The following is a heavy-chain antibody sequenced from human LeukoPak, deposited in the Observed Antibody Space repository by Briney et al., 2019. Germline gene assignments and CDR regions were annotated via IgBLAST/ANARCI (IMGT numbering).Heavy chain of an antibody. CDR2: IYYSGST. V-gene: IGHV4-39*01. D-gene: IGHD4-17*01. CDR3: ASRTVTYYGMDV. Sequence: SETLSLTCTVSGGSISSSSYYWGWIRQPPGKGLEWIGSIYYSGSTYYNPSLKSRVTISVDTSKNQFPLKLSSVTAADTAVYYCASRTVTYYGMDVWGQGTTVTVSS. CDR1: GGSISSSSYY. J-gene: IGHJ6*02.